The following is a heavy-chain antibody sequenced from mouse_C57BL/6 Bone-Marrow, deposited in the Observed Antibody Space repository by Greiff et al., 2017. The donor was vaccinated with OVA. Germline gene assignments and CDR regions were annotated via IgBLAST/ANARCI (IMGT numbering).Heavy chain of an antibody. D-gene: IGHD2-3*01. CDR1: GYAFTNYL. V-gene: IGHV1-54*01. J-gene: IGHJ3*01. Sequence: VQRVESGAELVRPGTSVKVSCKASGYAFTNYLIEWVKQRPGQGLEWIGVINPGSGGTNYNEKFKGKATLTADKSSSTAYMQLSSLTSEDSAVYFCASGGLLAWFAYWGQGTLVTVSA. CDR2: INPGSGGT. CDR3: ASGGLLAWFAY.